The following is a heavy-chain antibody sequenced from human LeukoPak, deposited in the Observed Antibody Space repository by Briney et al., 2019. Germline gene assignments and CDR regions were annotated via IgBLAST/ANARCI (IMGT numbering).Heavy chain of an antibody. J-gene: IGHJ4*02. CDR3: ARDQDWNDRGGLDY. D-gene: IGHD1-1*01. CDR1: GHSISDY. Sequence: SETLSLTCTVSGHSISDYWAWIRQPPGKGLEWIGSISHGATTYYKPSLKSRLTISIDVSKNHFSLELTSVTATDTAVYYCARDQDWNDRGGLDYWGQGTLVTVSS. V-gene: IGHV4-38-2*02. CDR2: ISHGATT.